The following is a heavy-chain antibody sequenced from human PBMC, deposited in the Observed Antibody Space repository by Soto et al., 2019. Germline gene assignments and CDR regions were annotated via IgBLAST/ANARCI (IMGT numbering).Heavy chain of an antibody. CDR2: IYYSGST. CDR3: ARQDGDYEVGWRTQITPPDY. D-gene: IGHD4-17*01. Sequence: SETLSLTCTVSGGSISSSSYYWGWIRQPPGKGLEWIGSIYYSGSTYYNPSLKSRVTISVDTSKNQFSLKLSSVTAADTAVYYCARQDGDYEVGWRTQITPPDYWGQGTLVTVSS. J-gene: IGHJ4*02. CDR1: GGSISSSSYY. V-gene: IGHV4-39*01.